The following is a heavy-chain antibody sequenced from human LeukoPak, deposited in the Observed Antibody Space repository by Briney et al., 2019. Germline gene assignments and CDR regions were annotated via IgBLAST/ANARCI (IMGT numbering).Heavy chain of an antibody. V-gene: IGHV3-7*03. CDR3: ARERLGAELDY. Sequence: PGGSLRLSCAASGFTFSSYSMSWVRQAPGKGLEWVANIKQDGSEKYYVDSVKGRFTISRDNAKNTLYLQMNSLRAEDTAVYYCARERLGAELDYWGQGTLVTVSS. CDR1: GFTFSSYS. J-gene: IGHJ4*02. CDR2: IKQDGSEK. D-gene: IGHD1-26*01.